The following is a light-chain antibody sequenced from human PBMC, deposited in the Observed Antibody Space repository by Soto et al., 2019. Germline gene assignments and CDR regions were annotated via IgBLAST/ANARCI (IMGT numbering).Light chain of an antibody. Sequence: EVVLTQSPATLSVSPWGRATLSCRASQSISGTLAWYQQKPGQAPRLLIYDASNRATGIPARFSGSGSGTDFTLTITSLQPEDFATYYCQQIYSTVLTFGQGTKVDIK. V-gene: IGKV3D-15*01. CDR1: QSISGT. CDR2: DAS. CDR3: QQIYSTVLT. J-gene: IGKJ1*01.